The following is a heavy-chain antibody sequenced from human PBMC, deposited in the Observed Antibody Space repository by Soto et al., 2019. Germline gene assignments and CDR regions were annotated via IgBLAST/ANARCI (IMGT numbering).Heavy chain of an antibody. CDR1: GGSISSGGYS. D-gene: IGHD5-18*01. J-gene: IGHJ4*02. CDR3: AGDRVKLWVPYFDN. Sequence: SETLSLTCAVSGGSISSGGYSWSWIRQPPGKGLEWIGYIYHSGSTYYNPSLKSRVTISVDRSKNQFSLKLSSVTAADTAVYYCAGDRVKLWVPYFDNGGQEPLDTVSS. V-gene: IGHV4-30-2*01. CDR2: IYHSGST.